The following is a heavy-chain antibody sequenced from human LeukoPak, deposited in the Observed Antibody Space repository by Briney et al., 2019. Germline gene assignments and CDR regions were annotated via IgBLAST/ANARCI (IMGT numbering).Heavy chain of an antibody. J-gene: IGHJ5*02. D-gene: IGHD2-2*01. CDR1: GGSISSGDYY. CDR2: IHYSGIT. V-gene: IGHV4-30-4*01. CDR3: ARNAARDCTSTACWPRWFDP. Sequence: SQTLSLTCTVSGGSISSGDYYWSWIRQPPGKGLEWIAYIHYSGITSYNTSLKSRVTISVDTSKSQFSLKLNSVTAADTAVYYCARNAARDCTSTACWPRWFDPWGQGTLVTVSS.